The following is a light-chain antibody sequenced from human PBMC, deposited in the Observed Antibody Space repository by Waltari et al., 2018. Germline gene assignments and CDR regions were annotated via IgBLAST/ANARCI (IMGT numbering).Light chain of an antibody. CDR1: SPNIGKNY. V-gene: IGLV1-51*01. CDR3: GTWDSSMSVGV. J-gene: IGLJ2*01. Sequence: QSVLTQPPSVSAASGQKVTISCSGSSPNIGKNYVSWYQQFPGTAPKLLIYEDEKRPSGISGRVSGSKSGTSATLDIHGLQTGDEADYYCGTWDSSMSVGVLGGGTKVTVL. CDR2: EDE.